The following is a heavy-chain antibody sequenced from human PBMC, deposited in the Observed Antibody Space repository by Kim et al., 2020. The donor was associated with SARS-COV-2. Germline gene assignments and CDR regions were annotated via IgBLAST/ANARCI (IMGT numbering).Heavy chain of an antibody. D-gene: IGHD6-19*01. V-gene: IGHV3-11*05. CDR3: ARVSSGWTYYFDY. J-gene: IGHJ4*02. Sequence: YADSVKGRFTISRDNAKNSLYLQMNSLRAEDTAVYYCARVSSGWTYYFDYWGQGTLVTVSS.